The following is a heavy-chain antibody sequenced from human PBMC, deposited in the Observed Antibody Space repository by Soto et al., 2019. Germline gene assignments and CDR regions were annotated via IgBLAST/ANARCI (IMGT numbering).Heavy chain of an antibody. Sequence: LGESLKISCKGSGYSFTSYWISWVRQMPGKGLEWMGRIDPSDSYTNYSPSFQGHVTISADKSISTAYLQWSSLKASDTAMYYCARHNRRITIFGVDHYYYYYYGMDVWGQGTTVTVS. CDR2: IDPSDSYT. V-gene: IGHV5-10-1*01. J-gene: IGHJ6*02. D-gene: IGHD3-3*01. CDR3: ARHNRRITIFGVDHYYYYYYGMDV. CDR1: GYSFTSYW.